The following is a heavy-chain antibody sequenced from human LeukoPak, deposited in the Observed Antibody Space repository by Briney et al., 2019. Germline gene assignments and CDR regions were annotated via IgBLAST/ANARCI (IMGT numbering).Heavy chain of an antibody. V-gene: IGHV1-2*02. J-gene: IGHJ4*02. CDR2: INPNSGGT. D-gene: IGHD1-26*01. CDR3: ATGLYSGSY. CDR1: GYTFTGYY. Sequence: ASVKVSCKASGYTFTGYYMHWVRQAPGQGLEWMGWINPNSGGTNYAQKFQGRVTMTEDTSTDTAYMELSSLRSEDTAVYYCATGLYSGSYWGQGTLVTVSS.